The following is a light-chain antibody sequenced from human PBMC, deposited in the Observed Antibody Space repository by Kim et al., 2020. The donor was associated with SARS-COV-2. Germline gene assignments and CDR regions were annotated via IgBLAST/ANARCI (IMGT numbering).Light chain of an antibody. V-gene: IGKV3-15*01. CDR2: GAS. J-gene: IGKJ2*01. CDR3: QQYNRWPPYI. CDR1: QSVGSN. Sequence: VSPGERATLSCRARQSVGSNLAWYQQRPGLAPRLLIYGASTRATGVPARFSGSGSGTEFTLTISSPQSEDCAVYYCQQYNRWPPYIFGQGTKLEI.